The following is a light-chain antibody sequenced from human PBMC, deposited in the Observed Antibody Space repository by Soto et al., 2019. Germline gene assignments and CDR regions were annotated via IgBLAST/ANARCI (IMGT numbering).Light chain of an antibody. CDR3: SSYAGSSNV. V-gene: IGLV2-8*01. CDR1: SSDVGGYNY. Sequence: QSLLTQPPPASGSPGQSVAISCTGTSSDVGGYNYVSWYQQHPGKAPKLMIYGVNKRPSGVPDRFSGSKSGNTASLTVSGLQAEDEADYYCSSYAGSSNVFGTGTKVTVL. CDR2: GVN. J-gene: IGLJ1*01.